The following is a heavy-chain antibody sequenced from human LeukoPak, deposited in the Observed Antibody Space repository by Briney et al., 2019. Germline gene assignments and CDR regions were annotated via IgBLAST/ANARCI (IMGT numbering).Heavy chain of an antibody. CDR2: ISGSGGLT. V-gene: IGHV3-23*01. Sequence: GGSLRLSCAASGFTFMTYAMTWVRQAPGQGLEWVSVISGSGGLTDYADSVKGRFTISKDSSKKTVYLQMNSLRAEDTAVYYCAKDRQWLVRGPFDYWGQGTLVTVSS. D-gene: IGHD6-19*01. J-gene: IGHJ4*02. CDR1: GFTFMTYA. CDR3: AKDRQWLVRGPFDY.